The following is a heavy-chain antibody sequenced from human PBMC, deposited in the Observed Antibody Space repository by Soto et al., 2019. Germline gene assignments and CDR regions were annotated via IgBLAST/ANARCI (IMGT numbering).Heavy chain of an antibody. D-gene: IGHD6-6*01. CDR1: GFTFSSYG. J-gene: IGHJ4*02. Sequence: QVQLVESGGGVVQPGRSLRLSCAASGFTFSSYGMHWVRQAPGKGLEWVAVIWYDGSNKYYADSVKGRLTISRDNSKNKLYLQMNSLRAEDTAVYYWASHAEYSSSSGVVGYFDYWGPGNLVTVSS. V-gene: IGHV3-33*01. CDR2: IWYDGSNK. CDR3: ASHAEYSSSSGVVGYFDY.